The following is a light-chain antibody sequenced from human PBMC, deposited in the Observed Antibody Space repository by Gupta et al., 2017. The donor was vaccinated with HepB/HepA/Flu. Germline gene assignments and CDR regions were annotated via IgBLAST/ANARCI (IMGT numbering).Light chain of an antibody. CDR2: KAS. CDR1: QSISSW. Sequence: DIQMTQSPSTLSASVGDRVTITCRASQSISSWLAWYQQKPGKAPKLLIYKASRRETGVPSSFSGSGSGTEFTLTISSLQAYDFANYYCQQWESYWTFGQGTKVEIK. J-gene: IGKJ1*01. V-gene: IGKV1-5*03. CDR3: QQWESYWT.